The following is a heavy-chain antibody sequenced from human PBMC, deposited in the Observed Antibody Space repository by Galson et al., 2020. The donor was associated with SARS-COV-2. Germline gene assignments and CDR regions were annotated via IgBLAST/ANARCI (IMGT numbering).Heavy chain of an antibody. CDR1: GDSLNSGNFY. D-gene: IGHD4-17*01. CDR2: ISFTGTT. Sequence: SETLSLTCVVSGDSLNSGNFYWSWLRHSPGKGLEWLGHISFTGTTDYTPSLKSRLAISFDTSKNHFFLKVNSMTAADTAMYYCARAGAVYDYGDFDGTGSFDLWGQGTMVTVSS. V-gene: IGHV4-30-4*01. CDR3: ARAGAVYDYGDFDGTGSFDL. J-gene: IGHJ3*01.